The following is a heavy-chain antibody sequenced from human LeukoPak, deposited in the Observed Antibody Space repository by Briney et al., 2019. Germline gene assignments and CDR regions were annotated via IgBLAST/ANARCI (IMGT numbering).Heavy chain of an antibody. CDR3: ARVGAYYDSSGYYYHLYYFDY. J-gene: IGHJ4*02. CDR2: IYTSGST. V-gene: IGHV4-4*07. CDR1: GGSISSYY. Sequence: SETLSLTCTVSGGSISSYYWSWIRQPAGKGLEWIGRIYTSGSTNYNPSLKSRVTMSVDTSKNQFSLKLSSVTAADTAVYYCARVGAYYDSSGYYYHLYYFDYWGQGTLVTVSS. D-gene: IGHD3-22*01.